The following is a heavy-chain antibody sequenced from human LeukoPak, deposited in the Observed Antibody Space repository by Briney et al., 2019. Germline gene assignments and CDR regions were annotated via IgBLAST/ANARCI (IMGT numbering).Heavy chain of an antibody. D-gene: IGHD3-10*01. J-gene: IGHJ3*02. CDR1: GGSISSSSYY. CDR2: IYYSGST. Sequence: SETLSLTCTVSGGSISSSSYYWGWIRQPPGKGLEWIGSIYYSGSTYYNPSLKSRVTISVDTSKNQFSLKLSSVTAADTAVYYCARLPSHYYGSGRGAFDNWGQGTMVTVSS. V-gene: IGHV4-39*01. CDR3: ARLPSHYYGSGRGAFDN.